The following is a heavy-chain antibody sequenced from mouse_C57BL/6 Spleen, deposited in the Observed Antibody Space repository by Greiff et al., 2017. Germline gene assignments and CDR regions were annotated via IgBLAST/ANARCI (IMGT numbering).Heavy chain of an antibody. D-gene: IGHD1-1*01. CDR2: IYPGDGDT. CDR1: GFNIKDYY. CDR3: ARRGDGSSYGWFAY. J-gene: IGHJ3*01. Sequence: QVQLQQSGAELVRPGASVKLSCTASGFNIKDYYMHWVKQRPGKGLEWIGQIYPGDGDTNYNGKFKSKATLTADKSSSTAYMQLSSLTSEDSAVYFCARRGDGSSYGWFAYWGQGTLVTVSA. V-gene: IGHV1-80*01.